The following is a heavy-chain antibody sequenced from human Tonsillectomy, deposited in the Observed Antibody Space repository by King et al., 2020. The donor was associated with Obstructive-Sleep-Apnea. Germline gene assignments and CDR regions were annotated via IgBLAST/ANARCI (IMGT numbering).Heavy chain of an antibody. J-gene: IGHJ4*02. Sequence: VQLVESGGGLVQPGGSLRLSCAASGFTFSSYAMSWVRQAPGKGLEWVSDISGSVDSTYYADSVKGRFTISRDISKNTLYLQMNSLRAEDTAVYYCAKSSGERYFDWLLEVKGFDYWGQGTLVTVSS. CDR2: ISGSVDST. D-gene: IGHD3-9*01. V-gene: IGHV3-23*04. CDR3: AKSSGERYFDWLLEVKGFDY. CDR1: GFTFSSYA.